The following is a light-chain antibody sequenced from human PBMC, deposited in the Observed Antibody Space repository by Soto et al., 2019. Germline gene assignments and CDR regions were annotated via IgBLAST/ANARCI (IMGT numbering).Light chain of an antibody. V-gene: IGLV2-23*03. J-gene: IGLJ1*01. CDR1: SSDVGSYNL. Sequence: QSVLTQPASVSGSPGQSITISCTGTSSDVGSYNLVSWYQQHPGKAPKLMIYEGSKRPSGVSNRFSGSKSGNTASLTISGLQAEDEADYYCCSYAGSSTFAVFGTGTQVTVL. CDR2: EGS. CDR3: CSYAGSSTFAV.